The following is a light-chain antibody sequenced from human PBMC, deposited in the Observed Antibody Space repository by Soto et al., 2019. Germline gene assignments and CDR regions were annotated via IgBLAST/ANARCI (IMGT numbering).Light chain of an antibody. V-gene: IGKV3-15*01. CDR2: GAS. J-gene: IGKJ1*01. CDR1: QSVGSN. CDR3: QQYNNRPPWT. Sequence: EIVMTQSPATLSVSPGERATLSCRASQSVGSNLAWYQQKPGQAPRLLMYGASTRATGIPARFSGSGSGVEFTLTISSLQSEDFAVYYCQQYNNRPPWTFGQGTKVEIK.